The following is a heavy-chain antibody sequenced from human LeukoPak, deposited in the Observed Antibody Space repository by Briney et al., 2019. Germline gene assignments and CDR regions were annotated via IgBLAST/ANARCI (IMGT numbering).Heavy chain of an antibody. D-gene: IGHD2-2*01. CDR1: VWTLTDYY. V-gene: IGHV1-2*02. J-gene: IGHJ6*03. CDR2: INPNSCGT. Sequence: SVTVSRKASVWTLTDYYIHWVQQAPGKGRAGMGWINPNSCGTHFAQKFHDMVTMARDTYISTAYMELGKLTSDHTAVYYCAGDIAPVWCSRTHCYAPFGYYMDLWGKGTTVTVSS. CDR3: AGDIAPVWCSRTHCYAPFGYYMDL.